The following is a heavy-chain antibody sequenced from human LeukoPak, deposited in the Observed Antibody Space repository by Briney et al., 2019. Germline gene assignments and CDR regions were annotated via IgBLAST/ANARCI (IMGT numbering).Heavy chain of an antibody. CDR2: ISAYNGNT. CDR1: GYTFTSYG. V-gene: IGHV1-18*01. J-gene: IGHJ4*02. CDR3: ARFEGIRGVTSVHDY. D-gene: IGHD4-11*01. Sequence: ASVKVSCKASGYTFTSYGISWVRQAPGQGLEWMGWISAYNGNTNYAQKLQGRVTMTTDTSTSTAYMELRSLRSDDTAVYYCARFEGIRGVTSVHDYWGQGTLVTVSS.